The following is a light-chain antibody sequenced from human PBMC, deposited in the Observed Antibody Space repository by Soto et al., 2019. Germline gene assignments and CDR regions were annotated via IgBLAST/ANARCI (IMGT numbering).Light chain of an antibody. Sequence: IVLTQTPLPLRVTPGEPASLSCTSSQSLLDSDDGNTLLDWYLQKTGRSPQLLIYALSYRASGVPARFSGSGSGTDFTLIISRVEAEDVGVYYCLQRMDFPYSFGQGTKLEIK. V-gene: IGKV2-40*01. CDR3: LQRMDFPYS. J-gene: IGKJ2*01. CDR2: ALS. CDR1: QSLLDSDDGNTL.